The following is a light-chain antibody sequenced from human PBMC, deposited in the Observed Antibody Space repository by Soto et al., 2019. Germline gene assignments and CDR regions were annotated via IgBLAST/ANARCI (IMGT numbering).Light chain of an antibody. CDR3: QQYGSSPPMYT. Sequence: EIVLTQSPGTLSLSPGERATLSCRASQIVRSSYLAWYQQKPGQAPRLLIYDASSRAAGIPDRFSGSGSGTDFTLTISRLEPEDFAVYYCQQYGSSPPMYTFGQGTKPEIK. J-gene: IGKJ2*01. CDR1: QIVRSSY. CDR2: DAS. V-gene: IGKV3-20*01.